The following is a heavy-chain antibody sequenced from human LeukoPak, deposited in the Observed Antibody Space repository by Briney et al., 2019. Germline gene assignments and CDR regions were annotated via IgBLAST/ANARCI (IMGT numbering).Heavy chain of an antibody. D-gene: IGHD3-3*01. CDR3: ARAYPADFWSGYPGAFDI. CDR2: ISGSGDIT. Sequence: GGSLRLSCAASGFTFSSYAMSWVRQAPGKGLEWVSGISGSGDITYNADSVKGRFTISRDNAKNSLYLQMNSLRAEDTAVYYCARAYPADFWSGYPGAFDIWGQGTMVTVSS. V-gene: IGHV3-23*01. CDR1: GFTFSSYA. J-gene: IGHJ3*02.